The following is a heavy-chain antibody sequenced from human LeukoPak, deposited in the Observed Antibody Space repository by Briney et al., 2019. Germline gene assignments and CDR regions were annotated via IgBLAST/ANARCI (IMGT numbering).Heavy chain of an antibody. D-gene: IGHD6-19*01. J-gene: IGHJ4*02. Sequence: GGSLRLSCAASGFTFNTYTMNWVRQAPGKGLEWVSVISSGGGSTYYADAVKDRFTISRDNSKNTLYLQMNSLRAEDTAVYYCARRGLSSAWYYFDSWGQGTLVTVSS. CDR1: GFTFNTYT. CDR3: ARRGLSSAWYYFDS. V-gene: IGHV3-23*01. CDR2: ISSGGGST.